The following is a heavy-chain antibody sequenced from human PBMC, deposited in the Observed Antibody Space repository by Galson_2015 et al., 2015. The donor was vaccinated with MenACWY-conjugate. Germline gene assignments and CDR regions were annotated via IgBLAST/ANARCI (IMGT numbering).Heavy chain of an antibody. V-gene: IGHV1-69*04. CDR1: GGTFSSYA. J-gene: IGHJ4*02. Sequence: QSGAEVKKPGASVKVSCKASGGTFSSYAISWVRQAPGQGLEWMGRIIPILGIANYAQKFQGRVTITADKSTSTAYMELSSLRSEDTAVYYCAREPQRYDFWSGYFDYWGQGTLVTVSS. CDR3: AREPQRYDFWSGYFDY. CDR2: IIPILGIA. D-gene: IGHD3-3*01.